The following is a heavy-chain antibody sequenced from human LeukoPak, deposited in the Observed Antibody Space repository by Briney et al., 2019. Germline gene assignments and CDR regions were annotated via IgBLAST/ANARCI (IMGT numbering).Heavy chain of an antibody. V-gene: IGHV3-23*01. CDR1: GFTFSSYA. D-gene: IGHD5-18*01. Sequence: EGSLRLSCAASGFTFSSYAMSWVRQAPGKGLEWVSAISGSGGSTYYADSVKGRFTISRDNSKNTLSLQMNSLRAEDTAVYYCAKDRLSGGYSYVRYWGQGTLVTVSS. CDR2: ISGSGGST. CDR3: AKDRLSGGYSYVRY. J-gene: IGHJ4*02.